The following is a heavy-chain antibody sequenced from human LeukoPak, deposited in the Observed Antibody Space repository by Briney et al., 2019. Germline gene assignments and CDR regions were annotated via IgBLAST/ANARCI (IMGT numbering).Heavy chain of an antibody. Sequence: SETLSLTCTVSGGSISNYYWSWIGQPPGKGLEWIGFIYYSGDTSYNPSLQSRGTISVDTTKNQFSLKLSSVTAADTAVYYCARVLVGDYVNFDYWGEGTLVTVSS. V-gene: IGHV4-59*01. CDR1: GGSISNYY. J-gene: IGHJ4*02. CDR2: IYYSGDT. D-gene: IGHD4-17*01. CDR3: ARVLVGDYVNFDY.